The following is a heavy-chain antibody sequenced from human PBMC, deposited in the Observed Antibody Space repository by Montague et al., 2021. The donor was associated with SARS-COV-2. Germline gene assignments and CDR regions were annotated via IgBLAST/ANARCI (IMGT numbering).Heavy chain of an antibody. J-gene: IGHJ6*03. CDR3: ARGPFDWNYLDYYYYMDV. CDR1: GFTVSSSY. D-gene: IGHD1-7*01. V-gene: IGHV3-53*04. Sequence: SLRLSCSASGFTVSSSYMSWVRQAPGKGLEWVSVIYSGGSTYYAXSVKGRFTISRHNSKNTLYLQMNSLRAEDTAVYYCARGPFDWNYLDYYYYMDVWGKGTTVTVSS. CDR2: IYSGGST.